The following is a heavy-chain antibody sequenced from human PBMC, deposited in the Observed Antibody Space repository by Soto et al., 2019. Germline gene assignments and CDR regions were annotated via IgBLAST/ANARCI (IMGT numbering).Heavy chain of an antibody. CDR1: AYTFIGFH. CDR2: INPKSGDT. CDR3: AKGLWTVGHCTGSSCYDGMDV. Sequence: ASVKVSCKASAYTFIGFHLHWVRQAPGQGLEWMGWINPKSGDTKYAQKFQGRVTLTRDTSISTGYMELSRLESNDTAVYYCAKGLWTVGHCTGSSCYDGMDVWGQGTTVTVSS. V-gene: IGHV1-2*02. J-gene: IGHJ6*02. D-gene: IGHD2-8*02.